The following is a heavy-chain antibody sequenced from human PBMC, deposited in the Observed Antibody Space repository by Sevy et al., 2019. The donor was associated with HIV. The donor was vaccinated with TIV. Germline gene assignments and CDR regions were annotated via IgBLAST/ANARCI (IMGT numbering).Heavy chain of an antibody. CDR2: ISAYNGNT. CDR3: ARDVESLTAFDY. CDR1: GYTFTSYG. V-gene: IGHV1-18*01. Sequence: ASVKVSCKASGYTFTSYGIIWVRQAPGQGLEWMGWISAYNGNTNYAQKLQGRVTMTTDTSTSTAYMELRSLRSDDTAVYYCARDVESLTAFDYWGQGTLVTVSS. J-gene: IGHJ4*02.